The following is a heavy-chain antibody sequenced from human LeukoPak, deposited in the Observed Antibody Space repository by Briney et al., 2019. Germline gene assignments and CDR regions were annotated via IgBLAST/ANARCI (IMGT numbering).Heavy chain of an antibody. J-gene: IGHJ4*02. Sequence: PGGSLRLSCAASGFTFSSYSMNWVRQAPGKGLEWVGRIRSKTSGGTTDYAAPVKGRFTISRDDSKNTIFLQMNSLKTEDTAVYYCNTFNWNSPFDYWGQGTLVTVSS. D-gene: IGHD1-20*01. CDR3: NTFNWNSPFDY. CDR2: IRSKTSGGTT. V-gene: IGHV3-15*01. CDR1: GFTFSSYS.